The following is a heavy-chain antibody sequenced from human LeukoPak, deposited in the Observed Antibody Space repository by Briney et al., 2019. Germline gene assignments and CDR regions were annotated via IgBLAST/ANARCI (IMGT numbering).Heavy chain of an antibody. V-gene: IGHV4-30-2*01. J-gene: IGHJ6*03. Sequence: SETLSLTCTVSGGSISSGGYYWSWIRQPPGKGLEWIGYIYHSGSTYYNPSLKSRVTISVDRSKNQFSLKLSSVTAADTAVYYCARDHSIAARPSGYYYYYMDVWGKGTTVTVSS. CDR1: GGSISSGGYY. D-gene: IGHD6-6*01. CDR3: ARDHSIAARPSGYYYYYMDV. CDR2: IYHSGST.